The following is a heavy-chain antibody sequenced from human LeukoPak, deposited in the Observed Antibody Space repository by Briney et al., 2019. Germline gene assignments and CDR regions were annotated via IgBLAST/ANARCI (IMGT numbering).Heavy chain of an antibody. Sequence: PSETLSLTCTVSGGSISSYYWSWIRQPPGKGLEWIGYIYYSGSTNYNPSLKSRVTISVDTSKNQFSLKLSSVTAADTAVYYCARDSSDWYYFDYWGQGTLVTVSS. CDR3: ARDSSDWYYFDY. J-gene: IGHJ4*02. V-gene: IGHV4-59*01. D-gene: IGHD6-19*01. CDR2: IYYSGST. CDR1: GGSISSYY.